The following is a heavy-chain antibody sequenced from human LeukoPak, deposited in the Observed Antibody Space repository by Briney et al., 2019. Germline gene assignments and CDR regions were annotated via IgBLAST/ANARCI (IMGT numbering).Heavy chain of an antibody. Sequence: ASVKVSCKASGYTFTGYYMHWVRQAPGQGLEWMGWINPNSGGTNYAQKLQGRVTMTRDTSISTAYMELSRLRSDDTAVYYCARDEVLVPAAIWRTGNWFDPWGQGTLVTVSS. V-gene: IGHV1-2*02. J-gene: IGHJ5*02. CDR1: GYTFTGYY. CDR3: ARDEVLVPAAIWRTGNWFDP. CDR2: INPNSGGT. D-gene: IGHD2-2*01.